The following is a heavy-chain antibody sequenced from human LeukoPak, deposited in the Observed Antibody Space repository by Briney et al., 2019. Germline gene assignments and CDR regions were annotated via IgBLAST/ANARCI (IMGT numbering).Heavy chain of an antibody. CDR1: GFTFTSSA. D-gene: IGHD1-26*01. CDR3: AADDLVGATGY. CDR2: IVVGSCNT. Sequence: GTSVKVSCKASGFTFTSSAIQWVRQARGHRLEWIGLIVVGSCNTNYAQKFQERVTITRDMSTSTAYMELSSLRSEDTAVYYCAADDLVGATGYWGQGTLVTVSS. J-gene: IGHJ4*02. V-gene: IGHV1-58*02.